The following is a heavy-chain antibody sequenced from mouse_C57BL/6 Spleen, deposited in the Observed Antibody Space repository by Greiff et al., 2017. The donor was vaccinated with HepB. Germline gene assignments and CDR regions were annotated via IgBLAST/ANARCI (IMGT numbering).Heavy chain of an antibody. CDR1: GFTFSDYG. J-gene: IGHJ3*01. V-gene: IGHV5-17*01. Sequence: DVMLVESGGGLVKPGGSLKLSCAASGFTFSDYGMHWVRQAPEKGLEWVAYISSGSSTIYYADTVKGRFTISRDNAKNTLFLQMTSLRSEDTAMYYCARTGSTGAYWGQGTLVTVSA. CDR3: ARTGSTGAY. CDR2: ISSGSSTI.